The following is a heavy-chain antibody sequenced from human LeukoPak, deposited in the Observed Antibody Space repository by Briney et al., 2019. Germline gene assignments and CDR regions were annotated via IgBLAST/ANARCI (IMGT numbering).Heavy chain of an antibody. CDR1: GFTFSSYA. D-gene: IGHD6-13*01. Sequence: PGGSLRLSCAASGFTFSSYAMSWVRQAPGKGLEWVPAISGSGFTYYADSVKGRFTISRDNSKNTLYLQMNSLRAEDTAVYYCAKDLIAAAGAPFDYWGQGTLVTVSS. CDR3: AKDLIAAAGAPFDY. J-gene: IGHJ4*02. CDR2: ISGSGFT. V-gene: IGHV3-23*01.